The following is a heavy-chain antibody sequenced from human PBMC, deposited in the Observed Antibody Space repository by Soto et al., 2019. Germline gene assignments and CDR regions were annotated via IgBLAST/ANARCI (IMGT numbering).Heavy chain of an antibody. D-gene: IGHD3-22*01. Sequence: ASVKVSCKASGYTFTSYAMHWVRQAPGQRLEWMGWINAGNGNTKYSQKFQGRVTITRDTSASTAYMELSSLRSEDTAVYYCARGPTYYYDSSGYYYGYFDYWGQGTLVTVSS. CDR2: INAGNGNT. CDR1: GYTFTSYA. J-gene: IGHJ4*02. CDR3: ARGPTYYYDSSGYYYGYFDY. V-gene: IGHV1-3*01.